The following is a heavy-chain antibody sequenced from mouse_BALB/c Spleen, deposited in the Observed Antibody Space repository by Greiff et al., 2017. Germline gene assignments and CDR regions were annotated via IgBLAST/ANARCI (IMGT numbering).Heavy chain of an antibody. D-gene: IGHD2-14*01. CDR2: IWGDGST. CDR3: ARDLGTGYFDV. Sequence: QVQLQQSGPGLVAPSQRLSITCTVSGFSLTGYGVNWVRQPPGKGLEWLGMIWGDGSTDYNSALKSRLSISKDNSKSQVFLKMNSLQTDDTARYYCARDLGTGYFDVWGAGTTVTVSS. CDR1: GFSLTGYG. J-gene: IGHJ1*01. V-gene: IGHV2-6-7*01.